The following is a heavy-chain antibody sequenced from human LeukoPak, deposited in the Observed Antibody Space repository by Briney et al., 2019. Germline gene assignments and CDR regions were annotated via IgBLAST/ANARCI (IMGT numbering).Heavy chain of an antibody. J-gene: IGHJ4*02. CDR1: GFTFSNYW. Sequence: GGSLRLSCAASGFTFSNYWMTWVRQAPGKGLEWVAHINQDGSEEHYMDSVKARFTISRDNAKNSLSLQMNSLRAEDTAEYYCARDGGVSGYDLLDYWGQGTLVTVSS. CDR3: ARDGGVSGYDLLDY. CDR2: INQDGSEE. V-gene: IGHV3-7*01. D-gene: IGHD5-12*01.